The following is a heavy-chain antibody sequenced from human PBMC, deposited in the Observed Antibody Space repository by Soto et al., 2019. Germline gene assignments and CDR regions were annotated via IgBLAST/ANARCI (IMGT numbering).Heavy chain of an antibody. V-gene: IGHV2-5*02. CDR2: IYWDDDE. CDR1: GFSLSTTAEG. CDR3: AHGSCSSADCYPNPYLDY. J-gene: IGHJ4*02. Sequence: QITLKESGPTLVKPTQTLTLTCTFSGFSLSTTAEGVDWIRQPPGKALEWLALIYWDDDERYSPSLKSRLTITKDTPKNQVVLTMTNVDPVDTATYYCAHGSCSSADCYPNPYLDYWGQGILVTVSS. D-gene: IGHD2-2*01.